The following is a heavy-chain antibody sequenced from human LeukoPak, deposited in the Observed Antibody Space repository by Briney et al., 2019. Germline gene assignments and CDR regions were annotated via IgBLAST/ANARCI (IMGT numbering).Heavy chain of an antibody. J-gene: IGHJ4*02. D-gene: IGHD5-24*01. CDR1: GVTFSSYS. CDR2: ISSTYTT. V-gene: IGHV3-48*04. Sequence: GGSLRLSCEASGVTFSSYSMNWVRQAPGKGLEWVSYISSTYTTYYADSVKGRFTISRDNAKNSLYLQMNSLRAEDTALYYCAKGRKGWLQPYYFDYWGQGTLVTVSS. CDR3: AKGRKGWLQPYYFDY.